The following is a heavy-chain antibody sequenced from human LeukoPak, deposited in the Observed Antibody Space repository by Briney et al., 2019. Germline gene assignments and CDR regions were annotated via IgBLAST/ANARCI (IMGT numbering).Heavy chain of an antibody. D-gene: IGHD5-18*01. Sequence: SETLSLTCTVSGGTISSYYWSWIRQPPGKGLEWIGNIYYSGSTNYNPSLKSRVTISVDTSKNQFSLRLSSVTAADTAVYYCARGGYSYGSYYFDYWGQGTLVTVSS. CDR1: GGTISSYY. CDR2: IYYSGST. V-gene: IGHV4-59*01. CDR3: ARGGYSYGSYYFDY. J-gene: IGHJ4*02.